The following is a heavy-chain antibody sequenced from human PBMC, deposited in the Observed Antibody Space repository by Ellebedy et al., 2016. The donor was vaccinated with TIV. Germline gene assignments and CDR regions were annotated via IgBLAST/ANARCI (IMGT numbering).Heavy chain of an antibody. CDR1: GFTFSNYW. J-gene: IGHJ3*02. V-gene: IGHV3-74*01. D-gene: IGHD6-6*01. CDR3: AREYSTSSGRAFDI. CDR2: IHTDGSNT. Sequence: PGGSLRLSCAASGFTFSNYWMHWVRQAPGKGLVWVSRIHTDGSNTGYADSVKGRFTISRDNAKNTLYLQTSSLRAEDTAVYYCAREYSTSSGRAFDIWGQGTMVTVSS.